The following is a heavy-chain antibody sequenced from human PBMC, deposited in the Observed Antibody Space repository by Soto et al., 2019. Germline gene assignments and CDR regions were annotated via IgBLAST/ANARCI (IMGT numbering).Heavy chain of an antibody. Sequence: QVQLQESGPGLVKPSETLSLTCTVSGGSISTVNDCWSWIRQSPDKGLEWIGHIYNGGGTYNNPSLTSRVTISVNTSKYQSCLNLSFVSVADTAVDYCGGGPSGGKVDYWGQGTLVTVSS. CDR3: GGGPSGGKVDY. V-gene: IGHV4-30-4*01. D-gene: IGHD3-16*01. CDR1: GGSISTVNDC. CDR2: IYNGGGT. J-gene: IGHJ4*02.